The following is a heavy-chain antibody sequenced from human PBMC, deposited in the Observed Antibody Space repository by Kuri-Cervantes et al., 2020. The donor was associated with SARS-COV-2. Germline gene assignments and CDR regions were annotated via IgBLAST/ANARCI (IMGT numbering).Heavy chain of an antibody. CDR3: ARGGWIAATDYFDY. CDR1: GFTFSSYE. D-gene: IGHD6-13*01. J-gene: IGHJ4*02. CDR2: ISSSGSTI. Sequence: GESLKISCAASGFTFSSYEMNWVRQAPGKGLEWVSYISSSGSTIYYADSVKGRFTISRDNAKNSLYLQMNSLRAEDTAVYYCARGGWIAATDYFDYWGQGTLVTVSS. V-gene: IGHV3-48*03.